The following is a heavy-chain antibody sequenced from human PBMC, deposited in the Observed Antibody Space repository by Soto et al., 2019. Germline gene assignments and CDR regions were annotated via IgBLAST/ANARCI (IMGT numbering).Heavy chain of an antibody. D-gene: IGHD2-15*01. V-gene: IGHV3-74*01. CDR2: INSDGSST. J-gene: IGHJ5*02. CDR3: ASELPAVRFDP. Sequence: EVPLVESGGGLVQPGGSLRLSCAASGFTFSSYWMHWVRQAPGKGLVWVSRINSDGSSTSYADSVKGRFTISRDNAKNTLYLQMNSLRVEDTAVYYCASELPAVRFDPWGQGTLVTVSS. CDR1: GFTFSSYW.